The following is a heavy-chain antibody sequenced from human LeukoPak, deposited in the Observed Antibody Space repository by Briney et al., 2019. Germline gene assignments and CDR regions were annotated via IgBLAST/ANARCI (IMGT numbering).Heavy chain of an antibody. CDR2: ISWNSGSI. V-gene: IGHV3-9*01. Sequence: GGSLRLSCAASGFTFDDYAMHWVRQAPGKGLEWVSGISWNSGSIGYADSVKGRFTISRDNAKNSLYLQMNSLRAEDTAVYYCARGRRDGYNPWGQGTLVTVSS. CDR3: ARGRRDGYNP. J-gene: IGHJ5*02. D-gene: IGHD5-24*01. CDR1: GFTFDDYA.